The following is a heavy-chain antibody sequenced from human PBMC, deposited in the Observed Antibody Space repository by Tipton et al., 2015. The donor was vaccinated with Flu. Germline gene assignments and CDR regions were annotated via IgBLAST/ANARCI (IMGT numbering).Heavy chain of an antibody. V-gene: IGHV4-61*02. CDR1: GDSISSGSYY. D-gene: IGHD5-18*01. J-gene: IGHJ6*02. CDR2: IHTTGST. CDR3: ARANSALVTNHYYGLDV. Sequence: TLSLTCTVPGDSISSGSYYWNWIRQPAGKGLEWIGRIHTTGSTNYSPSLRSRVTVSVDTSKSQFSLKVTSVTAADTAVYYCARANSALVTNHYYGLDVWGQGTTVTVSS.